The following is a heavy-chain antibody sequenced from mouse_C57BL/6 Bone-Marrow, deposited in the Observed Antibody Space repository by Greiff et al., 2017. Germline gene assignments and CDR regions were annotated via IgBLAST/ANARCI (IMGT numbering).Heavy chain of an antibody. CDR2: INYDGSST. V-gene: IGHV5-16*01. Sequence: EVMLVESEGGLVQPGSSMKLSCTASGFTFSDYYMAWVRQVPEKGLEWVANINYDGSSTYYLDSLKSRFIISRDNAKNILYLQMSSLKSEDTATYYCARDPDYGLDDWGQGTTLTVSS. CDR1: GFTFSDYY. CDR3: ARDPDYGLDD. D-gene: IGHD1-1*01. J-gene: IGHJ2*01.